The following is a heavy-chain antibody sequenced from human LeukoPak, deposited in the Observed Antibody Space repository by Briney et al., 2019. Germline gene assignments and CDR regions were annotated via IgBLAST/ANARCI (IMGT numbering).Heavy chain of an antibody. CDR2: IYYSGST. Sequence: SETLSLTCTVSGGSISSGGYYWSWIRQHPGKGLEWIGYIYYSGSTYYNPSLKSRVTISVDTSKNQFSLKLSSVTAADTAVYYCARIAAPGRGYFDYWGQGTLVTVSS. J-gene: IGHJ4*02. D-gene: IGHD6-13*01. CDR1: GGSISSGGYY. CDR3: ARIAAPGRGYFDY. V-gene: IGHV4-31*03.